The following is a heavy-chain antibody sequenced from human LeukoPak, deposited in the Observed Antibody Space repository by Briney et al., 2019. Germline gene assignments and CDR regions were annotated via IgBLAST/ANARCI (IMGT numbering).Heavy chain of an antibody. CDR2: INPNSGGT. Sequence: GASVKVSCKASGYTFTGYYMHWVRQAPGQGLEWMGRINPNSGGTNYAQKFQGRVTMTRDTSISTAYMELSRLRSDDTAVYYCARDGPAAIFRYDYWGQGTLVTVSS. CDR3: ARDGPAAIFRYDY. CDR1: GYTFTGYY. V-gene: IGHV1-2*06. D-gene: IGHD2-2*02. J-gene: IGHJ4*02.